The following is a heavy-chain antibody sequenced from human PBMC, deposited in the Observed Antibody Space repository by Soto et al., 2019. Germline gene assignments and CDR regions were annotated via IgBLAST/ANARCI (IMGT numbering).Heavy chain of an antibody. CDR2: IYPGDSDT. CDR3: AKRGVEIPYGMDA. J-gene: IGHJ6*02. D-gene: IGHD2-8*01. Sequence: PGEALRISWKGSGCSFTSYWIGWGRQMPGKGLEWMGIIYPGDSDTRYSPSFQGQVTISADKSISTAYLQWSSLKASDTAMYYCAKRGVEIPYGMDAWGQETTVTISS. CDR1: GCSFTSYW. V-gene: IGHV5-51*01.